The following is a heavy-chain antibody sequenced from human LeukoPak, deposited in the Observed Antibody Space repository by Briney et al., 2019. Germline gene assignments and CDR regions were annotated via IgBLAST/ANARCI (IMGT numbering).Heavy chain of an antibody. V-gene: IGHV3-23*01. J-gene: IGHJ4*02. CDR2: ISGSGGST. CDR1: GFTFSSYA. D-gene: IGHD5-18*01. Sequence: PGGSLRLSCAASGFTFSSYAMSWVRQAPGKGLEWVSAISGSGGSTYYADSVKGRFTISRDNAKNSLYLQMNSLRAEDTAVYYCARWIQLWPAFDYWGQGTLVTVSS. CDR3: ARWIQLWPAFDY.